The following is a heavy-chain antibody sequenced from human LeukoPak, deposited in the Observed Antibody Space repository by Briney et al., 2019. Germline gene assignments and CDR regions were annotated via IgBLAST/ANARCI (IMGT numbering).Heavy chain of an antibody. CDR2: ISWYSGSI. CDR1: GFTFDDYA. Sequence: PGGSPRLSCAASGFTFDDYAMHWVRQAPGKGLEWVSGISWYSGSIGYADSVKGRFTISRDNAKNSLYLQMNSLRAEDTALYYCAKDMMGYSSSGIDPWGQGTLVTVSS. D-gene: IGHD6-13*01. J-gene: IGHJ5*02. CDR3: AKDMMGYSSSGIDP. V-gene: IGHV3-9*01.